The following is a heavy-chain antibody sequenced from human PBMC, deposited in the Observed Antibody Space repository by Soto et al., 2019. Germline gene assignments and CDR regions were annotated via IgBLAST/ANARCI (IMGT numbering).Heavy chain of an antibody. J-gene: IGHJ3*02. D-gene: IGHD3-22*01. CDR3: ASDPETSSGYYSLDAFDI. V-gene: IGHV1-69*13. CDR2: IVPIFGTA. CDR1: GGSFSSDA. Sequence: SVKVSCKASGGSFSSDAISRVRQAPGQGLEWMGGIVPIFGTANYAQKCQGRLTITADESTSTAYMELSSLRSEDKAVYYCASDPETSSGYYSLDAFDIWGQGTMVTVSS.